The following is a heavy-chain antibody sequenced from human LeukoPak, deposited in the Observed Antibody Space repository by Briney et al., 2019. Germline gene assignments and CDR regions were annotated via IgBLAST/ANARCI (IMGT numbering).Heavy chain of an antibody. D-gene: IGHD5-12*01. V-gene: IGHV4-59*01. CDR1: GGSISSYY. CDR2: IYYSGST. Sequence: SETLSRTCTVSGGSISSYYWSWIRQPPGKGLEWIGYIYYSGSTNYNPSLKSRVTISVDTSKNQFSLKLSSVTAADTAVYYCARGPRGYTDYWGQGTLVTVSS. J-gene: IGHJ4*02. CDR3: ARGPRGYTDY.